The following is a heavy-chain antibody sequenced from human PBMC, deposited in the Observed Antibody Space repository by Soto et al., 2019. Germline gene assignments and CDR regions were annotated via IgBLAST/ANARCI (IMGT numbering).Heavy chain of an antibody. V-gene: IGHV3-23*01. J-gene: IGHJ4*02. CDR2: ISGSSGST. D-gene: IGHD3-9*01. CDR1: GFTFSSYA. CDR3: ARASRDYDILTGYSSGPQDY. Sequence: GGSLRLSCAASGFTFSSYAMSWVRQAPEKGLEWVSAISGSSGSTYYADSVKGRFTISRDNAKNSLYLQMNSLRAEDTAVYYRARASRDYDILTGYSSGPQDYWGQGTLVTVSS.